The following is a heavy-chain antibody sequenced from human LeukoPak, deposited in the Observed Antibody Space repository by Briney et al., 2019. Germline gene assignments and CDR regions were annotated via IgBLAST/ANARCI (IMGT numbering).Heavy chain of an antibody. J-gene: IGHJ4*02. CDR1: GGSISSGSYY. CDR3: ARTHSGSYYY. D-gene: IGHD1-26*01. V-gene: IGHV4-61*02. CDR2: IYTSGST. Sequence: TLSLTCTVSGGSISSGSYYWSWIRQPAGKGLEWIGRIYTSGSTNYNPSLKSRVTISVDTSKNQFSLKLSSVTAADTAVYYCARTHSGSYYYWGQGTLVTVSS.